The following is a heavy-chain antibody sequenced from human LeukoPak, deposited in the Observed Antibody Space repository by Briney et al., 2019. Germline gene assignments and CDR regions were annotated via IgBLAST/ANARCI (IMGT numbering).Heavy chain of an antibody. CDR3: ARGVVVVPTRGTWFDP. CDR1: GYTFTGYY. Sequence: ASVKVSCKASGYTFTGYYMHWVRQAPGQGLEWMGWINPNSGGTNYAQKFQGRVTMTRDTSISTAYMELSRLRSDDTAVYYCARGVVVVPTRGTWFDPWGQGTLVTVSS. V-gene: IGHV1-2*02. D-gene: IGHD2-2*01. CDR2: INPNSGGT. J-gene: IGHJ5*02.